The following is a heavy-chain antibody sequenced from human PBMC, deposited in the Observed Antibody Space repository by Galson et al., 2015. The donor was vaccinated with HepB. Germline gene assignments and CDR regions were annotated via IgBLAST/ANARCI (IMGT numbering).Heavy chain of an antibody. Sequence: SLRLSCAASGFSFSDYYMSWIRQAPGKGLEWVSYISSSSSYPSYADSVKGRFTISRDNAKNSLYLQMNSLRAEDTAVYYCARDSGAIDYDYVWGSYRYTSQFDYWGQGTLVTVSS. D-gene: IGHD3-16*02. V-gene: IGHV3-11*06. CDR2: ISSSSSYP. CDR1: GFSFSDYY. J-gene: IGHJ4*02. CDR3: ARDSGAIDYDYVWGSYRYTSQFDY.